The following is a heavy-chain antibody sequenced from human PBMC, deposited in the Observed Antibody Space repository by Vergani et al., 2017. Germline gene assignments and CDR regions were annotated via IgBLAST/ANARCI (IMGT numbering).Heavy chain of an antibody. CDR2: ISSSSSYI. J-gene: IGHJ4*02. CDR1: GFTFSSYS. D-gene: IGHD2-21*02. CDR3: ATGAYCGGDCLRYSDY. V-gene: IGHV3-21*01. Sequence: EVQLVESGGGLVKPGGSLRLSCAASGFTFSSYSMNWVRQAPGKGLEWVSSISSSSSYIYYADSVKGRFTISRDNAKNSLYLQMNSLRAEDTAVYYCATGAYCGGDCLRYSDYWGQGTLVTVSS.